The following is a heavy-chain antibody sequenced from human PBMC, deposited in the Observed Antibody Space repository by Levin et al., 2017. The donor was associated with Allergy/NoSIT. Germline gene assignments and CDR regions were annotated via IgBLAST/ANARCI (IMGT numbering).Heavy chain of an antibody. J-gene: IGHJ4*02. V-gene: IGHV3-23*01. CDR2: ISGSGGST. CDR3: AKFGWQSALYNFDY. CDR1: GFTFSSYA. Sequence: GESLKISCAASGFTFSSYAMSWVRQAPGKGLEWVSAISGSGGSTYYADSVKGRFTISRDNSKNTLYLQMNSLRAEDTAVYYCAKFGWQSALYNFDYWGQGTLVTVSS. D-gene: IGHD3-10*01.